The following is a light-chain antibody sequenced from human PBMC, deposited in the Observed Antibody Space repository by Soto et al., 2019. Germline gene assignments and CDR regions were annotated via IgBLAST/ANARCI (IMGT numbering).Light chain of an antibody. J-gene: IGKJ5*01. V-gene: IGKV3-20*01. CDR1: QSVSSIY. CDR2: GAS. CDR3: QQFGTSPPCT. Sequence: EIVLTQSPGTLSLSPGERATLSCRASQSVSSIYFAWYQQKPGQAPRLLIYGASSRATGIPDRCSGSGSGTDFTLTISRLEPEDFAVYYCQQFGTSPPCTFGQGTRLEIK.